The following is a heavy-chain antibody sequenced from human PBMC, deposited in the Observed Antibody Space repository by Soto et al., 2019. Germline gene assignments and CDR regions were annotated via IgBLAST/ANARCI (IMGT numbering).Heavy chain of an antibody. CDR1: GFTFSSYW. D-gene: IGHD3-22*01. CDR3: ARDQLYYNDISGRPLNAFDV. J-gene: IGHJ3*01. Sequence: GGSLRLSCAASGFTFSSYWMHWVRQAPGKGLEWVSYIGIGSSTKYYADSVKGRFTISRDNAKNSLYLQMNSLRAEDTAAYYCARDQLYYNDISGRPLNAFDVWGQGTMVTVSS. CDR2: IGIGSSTK. V-gene: IGHV3-48*01.